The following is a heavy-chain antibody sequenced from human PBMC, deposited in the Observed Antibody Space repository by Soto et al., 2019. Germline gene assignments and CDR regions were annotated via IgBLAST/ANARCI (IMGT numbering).Heavy chain of an antibody. V-gene: IGHV3-23*01. J-gene: IGHJ3*02. D-gene: IGHD5-18*01. CDR1: GFAFSSYA. CDR3: ANMDTAMVTGAFDI. CDR2: ISGSGGST. Sequence: EVQLLESGGGLVQPGGSLRVSCAASGFAFSSYAMSWVRQAPGKGLEWVSAISGSGGSTYYADSVKGRFTISRDNSKNTLYLQMNSLRAEDTAVYYCANMDTAMVTGAFDIWGQGTMVTVSS.